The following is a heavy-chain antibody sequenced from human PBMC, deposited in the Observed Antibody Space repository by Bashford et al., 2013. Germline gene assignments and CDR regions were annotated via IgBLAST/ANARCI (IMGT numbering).Heavy chain of an antibody. D-gene: IGHD2/OR15-2a*01. Sequence: WVRQAPGQGLEWLGGIIPIFGTANYAQKFQGRLTITADKSTGTAYMELSSLRSEDTAMYYCAGPKHFYFDYWSQGTLVTVSS. CDR3: AGPKHFYFDY. J-gene: IGHJ4*02. V-gene: IGHV1-69*06. CDR2: IIPIFGTA.